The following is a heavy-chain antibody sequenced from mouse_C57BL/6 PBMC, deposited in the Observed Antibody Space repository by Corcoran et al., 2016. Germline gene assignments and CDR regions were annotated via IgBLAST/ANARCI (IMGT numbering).Heavy chain of an antibody. D-gene: IGHD1-1*01. CDR1: GYSITSGYY. V-gene: IGHV3-6*01. J-gene: IGHJ2*01. CDR3: ARERLLRSSYYFDY. CDR2: ISYDGSN. Sequence: DVQLQESGPGLVKPSQSLSLTCSVTGYSITSGYYWNWIRQFPGNKLEWMGYISYDGSNNYNPSLKNRISITRDTSKNQFFLKLNSVTTEDTATYYCARERLLRSSYYFDYWGQGTTLTVSS.